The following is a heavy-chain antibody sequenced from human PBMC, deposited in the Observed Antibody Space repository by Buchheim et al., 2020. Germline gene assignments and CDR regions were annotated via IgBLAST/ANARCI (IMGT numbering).Heavy chain of an antibody. D-gene: IGHD1-26*01. J-gene: IGHJ4*02. CDR2: IKPDGSEK. V-gene: IGHV3-7*01. Sequence: EVQVVDSGGGLVQPGGSLRLSCAASGFSFNTFWMHWVRQAPGKGLQWVADIKPDGSEKYYVDSVRGRFTISRDNAKNSLYLQMSGLGAEDTAVYYCMSAWGYWGQGT. CDR3: MSAWGY. CDR1: GFSFNTFW.